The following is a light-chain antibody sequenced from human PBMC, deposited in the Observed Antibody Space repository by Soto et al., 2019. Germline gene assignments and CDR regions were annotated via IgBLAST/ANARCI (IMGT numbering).Light chain of an antibody. CDR2: AAS. V-gene: IGKV1-39*01. CDR1: QTISSS. Sequence: DIQMTQSPSSLSASVGDRVTITCRASQTISSSLNWYQQKPGKAPKLLIYAASSLQSGVPSRFSGSGSGTDFTLTISSLQPGDFATYYCQQSYSTPWTFGQGTKVDI. J-gene: IGKJ1*01. CDR3: QQSYSTPWT.